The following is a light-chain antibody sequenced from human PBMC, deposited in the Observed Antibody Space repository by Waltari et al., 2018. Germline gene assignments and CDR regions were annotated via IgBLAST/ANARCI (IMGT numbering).Light chain of an antibody. CDR1: SSDNGGYNY. J-gene: IGLJ2*01. V-gene: IGLV2-14*03. CDR2: HVS. CDR3: SSYVSSSTLEL. Sequence: QSALTQPASVSGSPGQSITIYCTGNSSDNGGYNYVSWYQQLPGRAPKLLIYHVSNRPAGVSNRFSGSKSGNTASLTISGLQGEDDADYYCSSYVSSSTLELFGGGTSLAVL.